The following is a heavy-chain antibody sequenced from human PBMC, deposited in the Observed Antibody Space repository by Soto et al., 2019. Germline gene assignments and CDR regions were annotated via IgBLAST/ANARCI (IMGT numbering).Heavy chain of an antibody. Sequence: EVQLVESGGGLVKPGGSLRLSCVDSGFTFRSDSMNWVRQAPGKGLEWVASFSSTSSVIWYADSLKGRFTISRDNAKNSLFLQMDSLRADDTAVYYCLRGGRGYTRDDVLDAWGHGTMVTVSS. CDR3: LRGGRGYTRDDVLDA. D-gene: IGHD2-2*02. J-gene: IGHJ3*01. CDR1: GFTFRSDS. CDR2: FSSTSSVI. V-gene: IGHV3-21*06.